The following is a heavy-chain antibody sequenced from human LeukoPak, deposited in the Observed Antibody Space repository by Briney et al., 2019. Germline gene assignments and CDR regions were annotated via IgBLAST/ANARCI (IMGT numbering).Heavy chain of an antibody. V-gene: IGHV1-8*01. CDR2: MNPNSGNT. Sequence: ASVKVSCKASGYTFTSYDINWVRQATGQGLEWMGWMNPNSGNTGYAQKFQGRVTMTRNTSISTAHMELSSLRSEDTAVYYCARESCSGGSCYSDYWGQGTLVTVSS. CDR3: ARESCSGGSCYSDY. D-gene: IGHD2-15*01. J-gene: IGHJ4*02. CDR1: GYTFTSYD.